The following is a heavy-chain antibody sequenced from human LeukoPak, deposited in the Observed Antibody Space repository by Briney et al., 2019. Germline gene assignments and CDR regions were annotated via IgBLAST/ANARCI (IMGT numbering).Heavy chain of an antibody. CDR2: ITGTHYTT. V-gene: IGHV3-23*01. J-gene: IGHJ5*02. Sequence: GGSLRLSCAASGFTFSSFAMTWVRQAPGKGLEWVSSITGTHYTTYNTDSVKGRFTISRDNSKNTLYLQMNSLRADDTAVYYCTKDPNGDYIGAFDPWGQGTLVTVSS. CDR1: GFTFSSFA. D-gene: IGHD4-17*01. CDR3: TKDPNGDYIGAFDP.